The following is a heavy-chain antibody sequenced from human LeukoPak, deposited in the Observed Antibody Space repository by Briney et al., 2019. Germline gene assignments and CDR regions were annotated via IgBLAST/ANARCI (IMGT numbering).Heavy chain of an antibody. D-gene: IGHD6-19*01. Sequence: PGRSLRFSCAASGFTFSSYGMHWVRQAPGKGLEWVAVIWYDGTNKYYADSARGRFTISRDNSKNTLYLQMNSLRAEDTAVYYCARGQWLDLYWGQGTLVTVSS. CDR3: ARGQWLDLY. V-gene: IGHV3-33*01. CDR1: GFTFSSYG. CDR2: IWYDGTNK. J-gene: IGHJ4*02.